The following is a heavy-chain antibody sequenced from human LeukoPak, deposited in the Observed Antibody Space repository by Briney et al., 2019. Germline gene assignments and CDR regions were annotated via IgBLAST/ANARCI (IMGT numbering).Heavy chain of an antibody. Sequence: GGSLRLSCAASGFTFSNAWMSWVRQAPGKGLEWVGRIKSKTDGGTTDYAAHVKGSFTSPRDDSKNTLYLQMNSLKTDDTAVYYCTTVPGVVVVVADTAYYGMDVWGQGTTVTVSS. D-gene: IGHD2-15*01. V-gene: IGHV3-15*01. CDR2: IKSKTDGGTT. CDR1: GFTFSNAW. CDR3: TTVPGVVVVVADTAYYGMDV. J-gene: IGHJ6*02.